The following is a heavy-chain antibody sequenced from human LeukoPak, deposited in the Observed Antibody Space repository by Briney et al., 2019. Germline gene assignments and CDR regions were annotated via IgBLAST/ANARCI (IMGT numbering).Heavy chain of an antibody. V-gene: IGHV1-3*01. CDR3: ATDPGETVPAAKGPRGDYCYGMDV. CDR2: INAGNGNT. D-gene: IGHD2-2*01. Sequence: GASVKVSCKASGYTFTGHYMHWVRQAPGQRLEWMGWINAGNGNTKYSQKFQGRVTITRETSARTAYMELSSLRSEDTAVYYCATDPGETVPAAKGPRGDYCYGMDVWGQGTTVTVSS. CDR1: GYTFTGHY. J-gene: IGHJ6*02.